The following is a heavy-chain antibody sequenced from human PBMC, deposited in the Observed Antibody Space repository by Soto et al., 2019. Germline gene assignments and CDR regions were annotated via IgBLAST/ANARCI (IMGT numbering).Heavy chain of an antibody. D-gene: IGHD3-16*01. J-gene: IGHJ6*02. CDR2: ISPYTGDT. V-gene: IGHV1-18*01. CDR1: GYIFVNYG. Sequence: QVQLVQSGDEMKKPGASVRVSCKASGYIFVNYGIAWVRQAPGQGLEWMGWISPYTGDTHSASKAHGRPTMTTDTSTSTAYLDLGSLTSYDTAVYYCAMVDNYVTPTPQDVWGQGTTVTVSS. CDR3: AMVDNYVTPTPQDV.